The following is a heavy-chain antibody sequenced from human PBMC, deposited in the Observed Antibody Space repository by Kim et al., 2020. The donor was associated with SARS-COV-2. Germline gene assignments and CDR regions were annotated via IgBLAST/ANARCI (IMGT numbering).Heavy chain of an antibody. J-gene: IGHJ4*02. CDR3: AREPSTYFDY. CDR2: ST. V-gene: IGHV3-66*01. Sequence: STKYANSVKGRFTISRADSRNTVYLQMNSVRAEDTAVYFCAREPSTYFDYWGQGTLVTVSS.